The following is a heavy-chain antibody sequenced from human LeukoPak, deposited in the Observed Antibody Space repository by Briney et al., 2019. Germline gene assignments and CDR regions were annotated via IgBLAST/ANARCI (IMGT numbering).Heavy chain of an antibody. J-gene: IGHJ6*02. V-gene: IGHV3-48*03. D-gene: IGHD6-13*01. CDR2: ISSSGDTI. CDR1: GFTFSSYE. Sequence: PGGSLRLSCAASGFTFSSYEMNWVPQAPGKGLEWVSYISSSGDTIYYADPVKGRFTISRDNAKNSLYLQMNSLRGEDTAVYYCARVSHMAAAFSLLYHNYGMDVWGQGTTVTVSS. CDR3: ARVSHMAAAFSLLYHNYGMDV.